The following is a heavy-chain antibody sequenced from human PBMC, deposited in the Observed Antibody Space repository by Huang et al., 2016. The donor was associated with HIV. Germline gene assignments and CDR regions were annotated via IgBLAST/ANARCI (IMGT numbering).Heavy chain of an antibody. CDR2: ISADSGNP. CDR3: ATDTRAYYYGSGTNGMDV. D-gene: IGHD3-10*01. CDR1: GYTFNNYG. J-gene: IGHJ6*02. V-gene: IGHV1-18*04. Sequence: QVHLVQSRGELKKPGASVRVSCKTSGYTFNNYGIGWVRQAPGQGIEWMGWISADSGNPNYAQKFQGRLTLTTDTSTRTVYMDLRSLRSDDTAVYYCATDTRAYYYGSGTNGMDVWGQGTTVIVSS.